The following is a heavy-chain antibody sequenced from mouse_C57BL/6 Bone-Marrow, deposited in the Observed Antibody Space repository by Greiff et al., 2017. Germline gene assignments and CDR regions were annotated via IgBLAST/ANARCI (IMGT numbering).Heavy chain of an antibody. CDR3: ARRDYYAMDY. CDR1: GFTFSSYA. Sequence: EVKLQESGGGLVKPGGSLKLSCAASGFTFSSYAMSWVRQTPEKRLEWVATISDGGSYTYYPDNVKGRFTISRDNAKNNLYLQMSHLKSEDTAMYYCARRDYYAMDYWGQGTSVTVSS. J-gene: IGHJ4*01. V-gene: IGHV5-4*03. CDR2: ISDGGSYT.